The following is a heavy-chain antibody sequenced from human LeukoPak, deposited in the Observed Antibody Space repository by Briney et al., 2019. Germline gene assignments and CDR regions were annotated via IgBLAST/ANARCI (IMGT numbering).Heavy chain of an antibody. D-gene: IGHD1-7*01. V-gene: IGHV3-7*05. CDR1: GFTFTNYW. J-gene: IGHJ5*02. Sequence: GGSLRLSCAASGFTFTNYWMNWVRQAPGKGLDWVANIKEDGSEKNYVDSVRGRFTISRDNAKNSLYLQMNSLRAEDTAVYYCVRGDHNWNFAASWGQGTLVTVSS. CDR3: VRGDHNWNFAAS. CDR2: IKEDGSEK.